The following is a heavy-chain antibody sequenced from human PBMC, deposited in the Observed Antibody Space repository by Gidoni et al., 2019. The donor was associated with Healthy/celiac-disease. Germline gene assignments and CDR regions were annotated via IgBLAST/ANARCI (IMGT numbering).Heavy chain of an antibody. Sequence: QVTLRESGPALGKPTQTLTLTCTFSGFSLSTSGRCVSWIRQPPGKALEWLARIDWDDDKYYSTSLKTRLTISKDTSNNQVVLTMTNMDPVDTATYYCARGFIDYGDYAAWYFDLWGRGTLVTVSS. CDR3: ARGFIDYGDYAAWYFDL. CDR1: GFSLSTSGRC. J-gene: IGHJ2*01. D-gene: IGHD4-17*01. CDR2: IDWDDDK. V-gene: IGHV2-70*15.